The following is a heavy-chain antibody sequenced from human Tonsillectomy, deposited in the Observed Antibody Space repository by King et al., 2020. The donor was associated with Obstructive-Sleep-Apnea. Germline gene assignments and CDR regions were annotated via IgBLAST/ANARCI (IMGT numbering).Heavy chain of an antibody. J-gene: IGHJ4*02. CDR1: GGSFSGYY. D-gene: IGHD3-9*01. CDR2: INHSGST. CDR3: ARIADILTGYYLDY. Sequence: VQLQQWGAGLLKPSETLSLTCAVYGGSFSGYYWSWIRQPPGKGLEWIGEINHSGSTNFNPSLKSPVTLSVDTSNNQFALKPSSVTAADTAVYYCARIADILTGYYLDYWGQGTLVTVSS. V-gene: IGHV4-34*01.